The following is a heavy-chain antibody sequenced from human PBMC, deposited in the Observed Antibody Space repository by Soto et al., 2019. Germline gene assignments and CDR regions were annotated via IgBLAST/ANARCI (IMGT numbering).Heavy chain of an antibody. Sequence: EASVKVSCKASGGTFSSYAISWVRQAPGQGLEWMGGIIPIFGTANYAQKFQGRVTITADESTSTAYMELSSLRSEDTAVYYCARGYVEMATIFDYWGQGTLVTVSS. CDR2: IIPIFGTA. J-gene: IGHJ4*02. D-gene: IGHD5-12*01. CDR3: ARGYVEMATIFDY. V-gene: IGHV1-69*13. CDR1: GGTFSSYA.